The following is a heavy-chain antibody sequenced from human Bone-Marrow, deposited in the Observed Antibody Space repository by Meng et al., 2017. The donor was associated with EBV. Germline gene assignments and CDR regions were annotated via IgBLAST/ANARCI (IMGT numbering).Heavy chain of an antibody. CDR2: IWHGGNT. J-gene: IGHJ4*02. CDR1: GASSVAGSS. Sequence: QLLTPGHQLVTRSGPLCASGPVSGASSVAGSSWSVARQHPGKGLEWIGEIWHGGNTNYNPSLKSRVTRVVDKSGNQFSLNLNSVTAADTAVYYCARGNAYNVPSFDYWGQGTLVTVSS. D-gene: IGHD5-24*01. V-gene: IGHV4-4*02. CDR3: ARGNAYNVPSFDY.